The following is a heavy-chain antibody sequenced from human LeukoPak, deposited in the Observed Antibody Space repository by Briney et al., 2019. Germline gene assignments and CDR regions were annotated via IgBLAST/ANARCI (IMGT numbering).Heavy chain of an antibody. CDR1: GGTFSSYA. CDR2: IIPIFGTA. V-gene: IGHV1-69*06. CDR3: AREGYCSGGSCFDY. D-gene: IGHD2-15*01. Sequence: SVKVSCKASGGTFSSYAISWVRQVPGQGLEWMGGIIPIFGTANYAQKFQGRVTITADKSTSTAYMELSSLRSEDTAVYYCAREGYCSGGSCFDYWGRGTLVTVSS. J-gene: IGHJ4*02.